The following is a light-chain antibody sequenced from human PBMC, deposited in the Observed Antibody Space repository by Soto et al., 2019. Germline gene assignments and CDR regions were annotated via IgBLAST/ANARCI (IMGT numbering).Light chain of an antibody. J-gene: IGLJ2*01. CDR1: SSDVCGYNY. CDR3: SSYTSSSVV. Sequence: QSALTQPASVSGSPGQSITISCTGTSSDVCGYNYVSWYQQHPGKVPKLMIYEVRYRPSGISNRFSGSKSGNTASLTISGRQPEDEADYYCSSYTSSSVVFGGGTKLTVL. CDR2: EVR. V-gene: IGLV2-14*01.